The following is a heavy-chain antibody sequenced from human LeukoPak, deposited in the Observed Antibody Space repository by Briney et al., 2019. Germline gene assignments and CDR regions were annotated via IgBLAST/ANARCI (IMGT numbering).Heavy chain of an antibody. CDR3: ARGHDYDPSFDY. D-gene: IGHD3-3*01. CDR1: GFTFSNYW. CDR2: INRDGRST. J-gene: IGHJ4*02. Sequence: GSLRLSCAASGFTFSNYWMHWVRQAPGKGLVWVSRINRDGRSTTYADSVKGRFTISRDNAKNTLYLQMNTLRAEDTAVYYCARGHDYDPSFDYWGQGTLVAVSS. V-gene: IGHV3-74*01.